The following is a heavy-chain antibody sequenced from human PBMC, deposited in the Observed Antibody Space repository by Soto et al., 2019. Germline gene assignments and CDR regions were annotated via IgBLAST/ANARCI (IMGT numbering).Heavy chain of an antibody. CDR3: ARGLGGTMVRGVIPLRLYYGMDV. V-gene: IGHV4-34*01. D-gene: IGHD3-10*01. Sequence: PSETLSLTCAVYGGSFSGYYWSWIRQPPGKGLEWIGEINHSGSTNYNPSLKSRVTISVDTSKDQFSLKLSSVTAADTAVYYCARGLGGTMVRGVIPLRLYYGMDVWGQGTTVTVSS. CDR1: GGSFSGYY. J-gene: IGHJ6*02. CDR2: INHSGST.